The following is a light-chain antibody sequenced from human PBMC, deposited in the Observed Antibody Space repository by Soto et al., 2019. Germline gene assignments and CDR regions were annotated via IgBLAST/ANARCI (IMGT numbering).Light chain of an antibody. Sequence: EIVVTQSPATLSVSPGERATLSCRASQSVGNNFAWYQQKPGQAPRLLIFATSTRATGVPARFSGSGSGTEFTLTISSLQPEDFATYYCQQSYPEATFGPGTKVDIK. J-gene: IGKJ3*01. CDR1: QSVGNN. CDR3: QQSYPEAT. CDR2: ATS. V-gene: IGKV3-15*01.